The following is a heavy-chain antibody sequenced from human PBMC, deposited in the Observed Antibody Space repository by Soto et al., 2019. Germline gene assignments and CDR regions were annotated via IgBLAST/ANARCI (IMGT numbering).Heavy chain of an antibody. CDR1: GGSIVTYS. CDR2: IYYRGNT. CDR3: ARHPGYYDILTGYTTYYFDY. J-gene: IGHJ4*02. D-gene: IGHD3-9*01. V-gene: IGHV4-59*08. Sequence: SETLSLTCTVSGGSIVTYSWSWSLQPPWKGLEWIGYIYYRGNTNYNPSLKSRVTISLDTPKNQFSRKLSSVTAADTAVYYCARHPGYYDILTGYTTYYFDYWGQGILVT.